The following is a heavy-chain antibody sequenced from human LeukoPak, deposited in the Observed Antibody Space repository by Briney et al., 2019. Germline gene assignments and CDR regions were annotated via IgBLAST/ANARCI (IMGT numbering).Heavy chain of an antibody. CDR2: INSDGGDT. V-gene: IGHV3-74*01. CDR1: GFTFSSHW. J-gene: IGHJ5*01. CDR3: ARGSHHFDS. Sequence: GRSLRVSCAASGFTFSSHWMQWVRQVPGQGLVLVSRINSDGGDTNYADSVKGRFTISRDNAKNTVYLQMNSLRVEDTAVYYCARGSHHFDSWGQGTLVTVSS.